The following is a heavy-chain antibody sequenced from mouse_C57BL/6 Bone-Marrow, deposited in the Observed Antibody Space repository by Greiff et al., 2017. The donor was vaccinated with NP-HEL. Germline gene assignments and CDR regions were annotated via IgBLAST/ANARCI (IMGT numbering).Heavy chain of an antibody. CDR2: IWGDGST. D-gene: IGHD1-1*01. Sequence: VQRVESGPGLVAPSQCLSITCTVSGFSFTSYGVSWVRQPPGKGLEWLGVIWGDGSTNYHSALISRLSISKDNPKSQVFLKLNSLQTADTATYYCAKPGDYGSSPYWCLDVWGKGTTVTVSS. CDR3: AKPGDYGSSPYWCLDV. CDR1: GFSFTSYG. V-gene: IGHV2-3*01. J-gene: IGHJ1*03.